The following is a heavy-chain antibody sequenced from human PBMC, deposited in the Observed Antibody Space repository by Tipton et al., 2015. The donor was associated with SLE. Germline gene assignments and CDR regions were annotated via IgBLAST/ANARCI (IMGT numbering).Heavy chain of an antibody. D-gene: IGHD4-23*01. Sequence: SLRLSCAASGFTFPGYAMSWVRQAPGKGLEWVSGISGTVGTTFYADSVKGRFTISRDNSKNTVYLQMNSLRAEDTAVYFCAKSPVDQGGNFEALDSWGQGTLVTVSS. V-gene: IGHV3-23*01. CDR2: ISGTVGTT. CDR1: GFTFPGYA. CDR3: AKSPVDQGGNFEALDS. J-gene: IGHJ4*02.